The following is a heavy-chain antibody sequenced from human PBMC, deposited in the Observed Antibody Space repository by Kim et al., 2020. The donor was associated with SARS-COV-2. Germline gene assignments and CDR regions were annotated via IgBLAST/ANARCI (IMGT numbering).Heavy chain of an antibody. Sequence: ASVKVSCKASGYTFTRYWMHWVRQAPGQGLEWMGWINCNGGDTKYAQKFQGRVTMTRDTSIATAYMELSGLRSDDTAVYYCVRDYDNSFVDLFNVWGRGTLVTVSS. CDR1: GYTFTRYW. CDR3: VRDYDNSFVDLFNV. J-gene: IGHJ2*01. CDR2: INCNGGDT. D-gene: IGHD3-22*01. V-gene: IGHV1-2*02.